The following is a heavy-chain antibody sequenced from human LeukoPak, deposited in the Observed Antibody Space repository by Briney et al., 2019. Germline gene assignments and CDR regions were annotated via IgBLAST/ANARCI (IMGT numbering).Heavy chain of an antibody. CDR3: ARDEAGYCSRTSCSPFDY. D-gene: IGHD2-2*03. Sequence: PSETLSLTCTVSGGSISSYYWSWIRQPAGKGLEWIGRLYTSGSTNYNTSLKSRVTMAVDTSKNQLSLKLRSVTAADTAVYYCARDEAGYCSRTSCSPFDYWGQGTLVTVSS. J-gene: IGHJ4*02. CDR1: GGSISSYY. CDR2: LYTSGST. V-gene: IGHV4-4*07.